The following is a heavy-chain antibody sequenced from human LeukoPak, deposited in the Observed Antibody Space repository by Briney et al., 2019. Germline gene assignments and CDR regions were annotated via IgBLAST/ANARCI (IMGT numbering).Heavy chain of an antibody. D-gene: IGHD3-3*01. Sequence: TGGSLRLSCAASGFTISSYGMHWVRQAPGKGLEWVAFIRYDGSNKYYADSVKGRFTVSRDNSKNTLYLQMNSLRAEDTAVYYCAKDLSPYDFWSGRTFDYWGQGTLVTVSS. J-gene: IGHJ4*02. CDR2: IRYDGSNK. CDR3: AKDLSPYDFWSGRTFDY. CDR1: GFTISSYG. V-gene: IGHV3-30*02.